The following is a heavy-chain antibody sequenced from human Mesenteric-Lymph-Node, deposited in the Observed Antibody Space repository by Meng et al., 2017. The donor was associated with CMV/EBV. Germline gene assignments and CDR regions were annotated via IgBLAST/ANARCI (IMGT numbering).Heavy chain of an antibody. CDR1: GFTFSSYS. Sequence: GESLKISCAASGFTFSSYSMNWVRQAPGKGLEWVSYISSSSSSIYYADSVKGRFTISRDNAKNSLYLQMNSLRDEDTAVYYCARSFFGSGSYYSQYWGQGTLATVSS. CDR2: ISSSSSSI. D-gene: IGHD3-10*01. J-gene: IGHJ4*02. CDR3: ARSFFGSGSYYSQY. V-gene: IGHV3-48*02.